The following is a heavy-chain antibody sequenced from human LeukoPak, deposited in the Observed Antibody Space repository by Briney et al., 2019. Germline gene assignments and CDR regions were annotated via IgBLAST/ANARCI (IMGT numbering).Heavy chain of an antibody. CDR1: GGSISSYY. CDR2: IYYSGST. V-gene: IGHV4-59*08. Sequence: SETLSLTCTVSGGSISSYYWSWIRQPPGKGLEWIGYIYYSGSTNYNPSLKSRVTISVDTSKNQFSLKLSSVTAADTAVYYCARLDPAMIVAIDYWGQGTLVTVSP. CDR3: ARLDPAMIVAIDY. J-gene: IGHJ4*02. D-gene: IGHD3-22*01.